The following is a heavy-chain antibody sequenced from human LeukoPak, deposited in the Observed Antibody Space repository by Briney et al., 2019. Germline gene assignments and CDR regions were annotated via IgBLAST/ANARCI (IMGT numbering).Heavy chain of an antibody. J-gene: IGHJ5*02. Sequence: PSQTLSLTCTVPGGSNNSDTYYGTSIRQPAGKGMEWIGCIYTTGSPNYNPSLKSRVTMSIDTSKNQFSLKLSSVSAADMAVYYCARDRAITTAWGVPSWFDPWGQGTLVSVSS. CDR1: GGSNNSDTYY. D-gene: IGHD3-10*01. CDR3: ARDRAITTAWGVPSWFDP. CDR2: IYTTGSP. V-gene: IGHV4-61*02.